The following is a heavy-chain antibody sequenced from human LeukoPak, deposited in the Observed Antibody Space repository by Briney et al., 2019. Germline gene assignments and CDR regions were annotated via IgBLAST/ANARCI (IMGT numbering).Heavy chain of an antibody. CDR3: AKGRYGSGSYSTFDY. CDR2: INHSGST. J-gene: IGHJ4*02. Sequence: KSSETLSLTCAVYGGSFSGYYWSWIRQPPGKGLEWIGEINHSGSTNYNPSLKSRVTISVDRSKNQFSLKLSSVTAADTAVYYCAKGRYGSGSYSTFDYWGQGTLVTVSS. V-gene: IGHV4-34*01. CDR1: GGSFSGYY. D-gene: IGHD3-10*01.